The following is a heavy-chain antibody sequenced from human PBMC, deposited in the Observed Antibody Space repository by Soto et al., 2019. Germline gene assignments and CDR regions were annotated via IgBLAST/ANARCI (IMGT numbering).Heavy chain of an antibody. CDR3: TDEVASGY. J-gene: IGHJ4*02. Sequence: QVQLVESGGGVVQPGRSLRLSCAVSGFTVSTYGMHWVRQAPGKGLEWVAVISRDGGTKYYAGPVKGRFTISRDNSRNTLFLEMNSLRGDDMAVYYCTDEVASGYWGQGTLVTVSS. V-gene: IGHV3-30*03. CDR1: GFTVSTYG. CDR2: ISRDGGTK. D-gene: IGHD3-10*01.